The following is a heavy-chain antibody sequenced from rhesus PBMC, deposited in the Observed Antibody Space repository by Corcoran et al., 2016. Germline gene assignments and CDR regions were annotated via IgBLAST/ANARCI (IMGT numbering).Heavy chain of an antibody. V-gene: IGHV4-165*01. CDR2: IRGSRGRN. CDR1: GGSFTGSY. D-gene: IGHD6-13*01. Sequence: QVQLQASGPGLVKPSETLSLTCAVFGGSFTGSYWGWFRHPPGKGLEWIGDIRGSRGRNEYNRSLKSRVTISTDTAKNQVSLKLSYVTAADTAGYYCAREAKYSSWLNYWGQGVLVTVSS. CDR3: AREAKYSSWLNY. J-gene: IGHJ4*01.